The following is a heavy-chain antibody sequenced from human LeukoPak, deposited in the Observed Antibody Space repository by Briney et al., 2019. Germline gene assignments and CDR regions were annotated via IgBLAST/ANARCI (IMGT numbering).Heavy chain of an antibody. V-gene: IGHV3-21*06. CDR1: WFTFSTYS. Sequence: PGGAPRLFCAASWFTFSTYSMNRGRQAPGEGLEWVSSISSSSDYIHYPDSLKGRFTISRDNAKNSLYLQMNSLRAEDTAVYYCARDPWGSSSFWGQGTLVTVSS. D-gene: IGHD6-6*01. CDR2: ISSSSDYI. CDR3: ARDPWGSSSF. J-gene: IGHJ4*02.